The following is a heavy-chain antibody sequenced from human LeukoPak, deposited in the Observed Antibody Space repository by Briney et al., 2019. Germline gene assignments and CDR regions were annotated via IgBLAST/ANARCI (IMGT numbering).Heavy chain of an antibody. V-gene: IGHV4-61*10. D-gene: IGHD3-10*01. CDR2: IYYSGST. J-gene: IGHJ4*02. CDR1: GGSISSGSYY. CDR3: ARHYYGSGSPPQY. Sequence: SETLSLTCTVSGGSISSGSYYWSWIRQPAGKGLEWIGYIYYSGSTNYNPSLKSRVTISVDTSKNQFSLKLSSVTAADTAVYYCARHYYGSGSPPQYWGQGTLVTVSS.